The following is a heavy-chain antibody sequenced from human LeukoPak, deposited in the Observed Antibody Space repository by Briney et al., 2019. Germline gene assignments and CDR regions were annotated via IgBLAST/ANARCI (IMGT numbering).Heavy chain of an antibody. CDR1: GFTFSDYT. J-gene: IGHJ4*02. CDR3: SVDIGDF. CDR2: IRNEGYGGTT. D-gene: IGHD2-2*03. V-gene: IGHV3-49*04. Sequence: GGSLRLSCTASGFTFSDYTMTWVRQAPGKGLEWVGFIRNEGYGGTTEYAASVKGRFTISRDDSKSIAYLQMNNLKTEDTAVYYCSVDIGDFWGQGTLVTVSS.